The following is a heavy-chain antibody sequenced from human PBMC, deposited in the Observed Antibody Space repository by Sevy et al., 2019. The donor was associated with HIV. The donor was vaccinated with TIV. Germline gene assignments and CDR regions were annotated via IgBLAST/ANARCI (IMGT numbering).Heavy chain of an antibody. CDR3: ARDPDILSGYPSHYFDY. D-gene: IGHD3-9*01. CDR2: IKEDGSQK. CDR1: GFSFSKYW. J-gene: IGHJ4*02. Sequence: GGSLRLSCAASGFSFSKYWMSWVRQAPGKGVEWVANIKEDGSQKNYLESVKGRFTISRDNAKNLLYLQMNNLRADDTAVYYCARDPDILSGYPSHYFDYWGQGTLVTVSS. V-gene: IGHV3-7*01.